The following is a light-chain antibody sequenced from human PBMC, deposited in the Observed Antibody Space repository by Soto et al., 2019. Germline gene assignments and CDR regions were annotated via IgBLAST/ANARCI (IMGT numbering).Light chain of an antibody. V-gene: IGKV2-28*01. CDR3: MQALQTPIT. CDR2: LSS. CDR1: QSLLHSRGYNY. Sequence: DIVMTQSPLSLPVTPGEPASISCRSSQSLLHSRGYNYLAWYLQKPGQSPHLLIYLSSTRASGLPDRFSGSGSGTDFTLKISRVEAEDVGVYYCMQALQTPITFGQGTRLEIK. J-gene: IGKJ5*01.